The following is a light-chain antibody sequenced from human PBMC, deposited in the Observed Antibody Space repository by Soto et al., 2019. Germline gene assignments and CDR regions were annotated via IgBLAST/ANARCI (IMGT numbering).Light chain of an antibody. V-gene: IGKV1-9*01. CDR1: QGIRRY. Sequence: DIQLTLSPVFLSASVGDRVTITCRASQGIRRYLAWYQKRPGKAPELLIYGASPLCTGVASRFSGSGAGTESNLTISIRQPEHVATSFCQQLNIFPTLFTFGPGTKVDI. CDR3: QQLNIFPTLFT. CDR2: GAS. J-gene: IGKJ3*01.